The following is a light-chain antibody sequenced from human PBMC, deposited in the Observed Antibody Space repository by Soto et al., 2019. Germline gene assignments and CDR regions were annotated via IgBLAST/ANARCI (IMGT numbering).Light chain of an antibody. Sequence: EIVMTQSPATLSVSPGAGDPLSCRASQGIGDTLAWYQQKPGQTPRLLIYDTSIRATGVPARFSGSRSGAEFTLTISSLQSEDFAVYYCQHYVTWPLTFGGGTKVDIK. CDR3: QHYVTWPLT. J-gene: IGKJ4*01. V-gene: IGKV3-15*01. CDR2: DTS. CDR1: QGIGDT.